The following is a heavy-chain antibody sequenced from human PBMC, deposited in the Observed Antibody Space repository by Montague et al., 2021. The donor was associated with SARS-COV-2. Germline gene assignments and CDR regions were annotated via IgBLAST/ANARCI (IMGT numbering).Heavy chain of an antibody. V-gene: IGHV4-4*02. D-gene: IGHD4-23*01. J-gene: IGHJ4*02. CDR2: IYQGAST. CDR1: GDSITTTDC. CDR3: VRAGGFHNRPPV. Sequence: SETLSLTCAVSGDSITTTDCWGWVRQPPGKGLEWIGEIYQGASTNYNPSLKSRVTMSVDRSKNQVSLELYSVTAADTALYYCVRAGGFHNRPPVWGQGALVIVSS.